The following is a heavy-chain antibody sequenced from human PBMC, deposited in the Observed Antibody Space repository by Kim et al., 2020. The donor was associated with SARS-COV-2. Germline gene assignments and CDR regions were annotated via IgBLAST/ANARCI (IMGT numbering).Heavy chain of an antibody. CDR2: IIPIFGTA. D-gene: IGHD6-19*01. Sequence: SVKVSCKASGGTFSSYAISWVRQAPGQGLEWMGGIIPIFGTANYAQKFQGRVTITADESTSTAYMELSSLRSEDTAVYYCARGHLTEIAVFEYWGQGTLVTVSS. J-gene: IGHJ4*02. V-gene: IGHV1-69*13. CDR3: ARGHLTEIAVFEY. CDR1: GGTFSSYA.